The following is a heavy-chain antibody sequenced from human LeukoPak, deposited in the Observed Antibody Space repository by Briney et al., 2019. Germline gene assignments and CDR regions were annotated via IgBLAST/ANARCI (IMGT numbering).Heavy chain of an antibody. J-gene: IGHJ1*01. Sequence: ASVKVSCKASGGTFSSYAISWVRQAPGQGLEWMGRITPILGIANYAQKFQGRVTITADKSTSTAYMELSSLRSEDTAVYYCARPGSAVGATTAEYFQHWGQGTLVTVSS. D-gene: IGHD1-26*01. CDR2: ITPILGIA. V-gene: IGHV1-69*04. CDR1: GGTFSSYA. CDR3: ARPGSAVGATTAEYFQH.